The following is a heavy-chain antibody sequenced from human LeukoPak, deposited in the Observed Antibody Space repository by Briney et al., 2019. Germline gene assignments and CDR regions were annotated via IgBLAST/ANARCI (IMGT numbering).Heavy chain of an antibody. V-gene: IGHV3-13*04. J-gene: IGHJ4*02. CDR1: GFTFSSYD. D-gene: IGHD5-18*01. CDR2: IGTAGDT. Sequence: GGSLRLSCAASGFTFSSYDMHWVRQATGKGLEWVSAIGTAGDTYYPGSVKGRFTISRENAKNSLYLQMNSLRAGDTAVYYRARGSGTAMLDYWGQGTLVTVSS. CDR3: ARGSGTAMLDY.